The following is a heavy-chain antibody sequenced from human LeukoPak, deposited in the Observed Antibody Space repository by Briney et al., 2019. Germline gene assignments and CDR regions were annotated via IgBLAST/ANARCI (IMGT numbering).Heavy chain of an antibody. V-gene: IGHV3-30*09. CDR3: ARANGLRYEPSTFDY. CDR1: RFIFSRHA. J-gene: IGHJ4*02. CDR2: ISYGGSNK. Sequence: GGSLRLSCAASRFIFSRHAMHWVRQAPGKGLEWVAVISYGGSNKYSTASVKGRFAVSRDNSRNTLSLQMNSLRPEDTAVYYCARANGLRYEPSTFDYWGQGTLVTVSS. D-gene: IGHD2-2*01.